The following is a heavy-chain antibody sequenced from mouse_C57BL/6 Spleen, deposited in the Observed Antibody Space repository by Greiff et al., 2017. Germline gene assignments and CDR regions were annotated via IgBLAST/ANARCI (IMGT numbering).Heavy chain of an antibody. V-gene: IGHV1-74*01. D-gene: IGHD1-1*01. CDR3: VIRGYYGAMDY. CDR2: IHPSARAT. CDR1: GYTFTSYW. Sequence: VQLLQSGAELVNPAASVKVSCEASGYTFTSYWVHLVIQRPGHGLEWLGRIHPSARATYYNQKFKGKATLTVDKSSSTAYMQLSSLTSEDSAVYYCVIRGYYGAMDYRGQGTSVTASA. J-gene: IGHJ4*01.